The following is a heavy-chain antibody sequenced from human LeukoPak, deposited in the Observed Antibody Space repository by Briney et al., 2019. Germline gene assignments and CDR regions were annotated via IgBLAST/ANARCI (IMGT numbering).Heavy chain of an antibody. Sequence: SETLSLTCTVSGGSISSYYWSWIRQPAGKGLEWIGRIYTSGSTNYNPSLKSRVTISVDKSKNQFSLKLSSVTAADTAVYYCAIYDILVGSSYWGQGTLVTVSS. D-gene: IGHD3-9*01. CDR3: AIYDILVGSSY. CDR2: IYTSGST. CDR1: GGSISSYY. V-gene: IGHV4-4*07. J-gene: IGHJ4*02.